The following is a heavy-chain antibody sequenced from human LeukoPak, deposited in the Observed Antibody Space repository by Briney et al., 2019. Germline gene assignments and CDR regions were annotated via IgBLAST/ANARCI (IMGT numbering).Heavy chain of an antibody. V-gene: IGHV3-53*01. J-gene: IGHJ3*02. CDR2: TYTGGNS. D-gene: IGHD3-22*01. Sequence: GGSLRLSCAASGFTVSSIHMVWVRQAPGKGLEWVSVTYTGGNSYYADSVKGRFIISRDISKNTLYLQMNSLRAEDSALYYCARGGRGSAAVVAPRSFNIWGQGTMVTVSS. CDR1: GFTVSSIH. CDR3: ARGGRGSAAVVAPRSFNI.